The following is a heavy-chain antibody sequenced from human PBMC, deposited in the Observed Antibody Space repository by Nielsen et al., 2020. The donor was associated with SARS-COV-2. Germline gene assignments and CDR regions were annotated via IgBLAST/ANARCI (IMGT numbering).Heavy chain of an antibody. J-gene: IGHJ6*03. CDR1: GFTFSSYG. D-gene: IGHD2-2*01. V-gene: IGHV3-33*01. Sequence: GESLKISCAASGFTFSSYGMHWVRQAPGKGLEWVAVIWYDGSNKYYADSVKGRFTISRDNSKNTLYLQMNSLRAEDTAVYYCARDPIYHLVYYYMDVWGKGTTVTVSS. CDR2: IWYDGSNK. CDR3: ARDPIYHLVYYYMDV.